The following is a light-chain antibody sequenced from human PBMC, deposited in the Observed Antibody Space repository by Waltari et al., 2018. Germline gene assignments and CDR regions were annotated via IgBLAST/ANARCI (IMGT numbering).Light chain of an antibody. CDR2: WAS. V-gene: IGKV4-1*01. CDR3: QQYYNTPLT. Sequence: DIVMTKSPESLAVSLGERATINCKTSESVLYRSNNKNHLAWYQQKPGQPPKLLLYWASTRKSGVPERFSGSGSETDFTLTVTSLQAEDVAVYYCQQYYNTPLTFGGGTKVEIK. J-gene: IGKJ4*01. CDR1: ESVLYRSNNKNH.